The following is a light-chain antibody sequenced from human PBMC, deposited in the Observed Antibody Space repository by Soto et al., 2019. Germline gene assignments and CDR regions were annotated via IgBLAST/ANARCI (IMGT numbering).Light chain of an antibody. CDR1: QTVNNNY. CDR2: RAS. V-gene: IGKV3-11*01. J-gene: IGKJ1*01. CDR3: HQRQSWPRT. Sequence: EIVLTQSPGTLSLSPGERATLSCRASQTVNNNYVAWYQQKPGQAPRLLIFRASNKAAGIPARFSASGTGTDFTLTISDVQPEDFAVYYCHQRQSWPRTFGQGTKVDIK.